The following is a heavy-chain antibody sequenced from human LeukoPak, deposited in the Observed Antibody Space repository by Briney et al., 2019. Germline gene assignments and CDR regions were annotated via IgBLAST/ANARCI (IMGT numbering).Heavy chain of an antibody. CDR2: INPRGGST. Sequence: GASVKVSCKASGYTFTIYYIHWVRQAPGQGLEWMGIINPRGGSTSYAQKLQGRVTMTRDTSTSTVYMEMSSLRHEDTAVYFCARAPYETSGYSDYWGQGTLVTVPS. V-gene: IGHV1-46*04. CDR1: GYTFTIYY. D-gene: IGHD3-22*01. CDR3: ARAPYETSGYSDY. J-gene: IGHJ4*02.